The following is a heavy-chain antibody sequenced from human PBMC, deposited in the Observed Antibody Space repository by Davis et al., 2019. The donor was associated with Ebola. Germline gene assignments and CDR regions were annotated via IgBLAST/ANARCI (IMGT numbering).Heavy chain of an antibody. CDR1: GFTFKDYY. Sequence: GGSLRLSCAASGFTFKDYYMSWIRQAPGKGLEWVSYISISASTIYYAASAQGRFTISRDTAKNPLYLQMNSLSAEDTAVYYCARKGDGWYFDYWGQGTLVTVSS. J-gene: IGHJ4*02. V-gene: IGHV3-11*04. CDR2: ISISASTI. CDR3: ARKGDGWYFDY. D-gene: IGHD3-16*01.